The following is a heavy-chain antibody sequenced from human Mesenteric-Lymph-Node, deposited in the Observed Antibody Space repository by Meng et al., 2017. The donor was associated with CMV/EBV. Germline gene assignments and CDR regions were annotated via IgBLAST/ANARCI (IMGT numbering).Heavy chain of an antibody. V-gene: IGHV4-34*01. CDR1: GGSFSGYY. CDR2: INHSGST. CDR3: ARGSSYDILTGYFDY. J-gene: IGHJ4*02. Sequence: LELHHLGAVLLTPSEPLSVTCVVYGGSFSGYYWTWIRQSPEKGLEWIGEINHSGSTTYNPSFTSRIIISVDTSTNQISLNMSSVTAADTAVYYCARGSSYDILTGYFDYWGQGALVTVSS. D-gene: IGHD3-9*01.